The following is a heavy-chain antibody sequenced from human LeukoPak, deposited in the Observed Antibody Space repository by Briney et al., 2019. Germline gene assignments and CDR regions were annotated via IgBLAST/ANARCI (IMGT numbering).Heavy chain of an antibody. V-gene: IGHV3-23*01. CDR3: AKDYDFWSGSHNYFDY. Sequence: GGSLRLSCAAYGFTFSSYAMSWVRQAPGKGLEWVSAISGSGGSTYYADSVKGRFTISRDNSKNTLYLQMNSLRAEDTAVYYCAKDYDFWSGSHNYFDYWGQGTLVTVSS. D-gene: IGHD3-3*01. CDR1: GFTFSSYA. CDR2: ISGSGGST. J-gene: IGHJ4*02.